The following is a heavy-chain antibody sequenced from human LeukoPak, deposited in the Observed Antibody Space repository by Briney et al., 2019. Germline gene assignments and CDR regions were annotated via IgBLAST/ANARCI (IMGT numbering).Heavy chain of an antibody. Sequence: ASQTLSLTCTVSGGSISSGGYYWSWIRQHPGKGLEWIGYIYYGGSTYYNPSLKSRVTISVDTSKNQFSLKLSSVTAADTAVYYCASTYDSSGYYPFDYWGQGTLVTVSS. J-gene: IGHJ4*02. CDR2: IYYGGST. V-gene: IGHV4-31*03. CDR3: ASTYDSSGYYPFDY. D-gene: IGHD3-22*01. CDR1: GGSISSGGYY.